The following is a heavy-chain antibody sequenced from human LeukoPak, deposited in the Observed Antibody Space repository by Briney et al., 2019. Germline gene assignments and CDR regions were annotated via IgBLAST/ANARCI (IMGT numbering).Heavy chain of an antibody. D-gene: IGHD5-18*01. Sequence: GASVKVSCKASGYTFTTYGMNWVRQAPGQGLEWMGWINTNTGNPTYAQGFTGRFVFSLDTSVSTAYLQISSLKAEDTAVYYCARRGYSYGYYWFDPWGQGTLGTVSS. CDR1: GYTFTTYG. V-gene: IGHV7-4-1*02. CDR3: ARRGYSYGYYWFDP. J-gene: IGHJ5*02. CDR2: INTNTGNP.